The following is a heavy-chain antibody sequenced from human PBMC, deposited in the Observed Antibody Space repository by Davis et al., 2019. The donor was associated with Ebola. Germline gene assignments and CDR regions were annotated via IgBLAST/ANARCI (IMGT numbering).Heavy chain of an antibody. J-gene: IGHJ5*02. CDR3: ARGCGSRWAPVAGPEGGEFDP. CDR1: GFTFSSYA. V-gene: IGHV3-30-3*01. D-gene: IGHD6-19*01. Sequence: PGGSLRLSCAASGFTFSSYAMHWVRQAPGKGLEWVAVISYDGTNEYYVDSVKGRFTISRDNSKNSLYLQMNSLRAEDTAVYYCARGCGSRWAPVAGPEGGEFDPWGQGTLVTVSS. CDR2: ISYDGTNE.